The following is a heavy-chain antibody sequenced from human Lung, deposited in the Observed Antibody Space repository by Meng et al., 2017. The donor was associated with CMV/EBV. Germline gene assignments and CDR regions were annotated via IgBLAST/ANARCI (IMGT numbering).Heavy chain of an antibody. CDR1: GGSFSGYY. CDR2: INHSGST. V-gene: IGHV4-34*01. CDR3: ARGLADSNPFFYYYYGMDV. J-gene: IGHJ6*02. D-gene: IGHD4-11*01. Sequence: XXXLTXAVYGGSFSGYYCTWIRQSPGKGLEWIGDINHSGSTNYNPSLKSRVTISVDTSKKQCSLKLSSVTAADTAVYFCARGLADSNPFFYYYYGMDVWGQGTTVNVSS.